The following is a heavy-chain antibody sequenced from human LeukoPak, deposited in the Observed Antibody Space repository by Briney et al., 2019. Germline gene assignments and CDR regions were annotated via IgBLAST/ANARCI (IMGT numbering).Heavy chain of an antibody. D-gene: IGHD2-2*01. CDR1: GGTFSSYA. CDR3: ARDGIPAATDYYYYYMDV. CDR2: IIPIFGTA. V-gene: IGHV1-69*13. Sequence: ASVKVSCKASGGTFSSYAISWVRQAPGQGLEWMGGIIPIFGTANYAQKFQGRVTITADESTSTAYMELSSLRSEDTAVYYCARDGIPAATDYYYYYMDVWGKGTTVTVSS. J-gene: IGHJ6*03.